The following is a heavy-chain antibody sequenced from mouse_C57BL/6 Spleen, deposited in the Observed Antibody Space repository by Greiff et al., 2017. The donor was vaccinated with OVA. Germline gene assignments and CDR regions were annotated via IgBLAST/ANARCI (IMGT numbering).Heavy chain of an antibody. CDR1: GYTFTSYW. Sequence: QVQLQQPGAELVKPGASVKLSCKASGYTFTSYWMQWVKQRPGQGLEWIGEIDPSDSYTNYNQKFKGKATLTVDTSSSTAYMQLSSLTAEDSAVYYCASGTFYWFDYWGQGTLVTVSA. V-gene: IGHV1-50*01. D-gene: IGHD4-1*01. J-gene: IGHJ3*01. CDR3: ASGTFYWFDY. CDR2: IDPSDSYT.